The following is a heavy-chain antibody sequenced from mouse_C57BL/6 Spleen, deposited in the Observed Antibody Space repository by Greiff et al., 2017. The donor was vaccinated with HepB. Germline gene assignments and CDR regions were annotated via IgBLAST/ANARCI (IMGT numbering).Heavy chain of an antibody. CDR2: INPNNGGT. Sequence: EVKLVESGPELVKPGASVKIPCKASGYTFTDYNMDWVKQSHGKSLEWIGDINPNNGGTIYNQKFKGKATLTVDKSSSTAYMELRSLTSEDTAVYYCARYTTVVATNWYFDVWGTGTTVTVSS. J-gene: IGHJ1*03. V-gene: IGHV1-18*01. D-gene: IGHD1-1*01. CDR1: GYTFTDYN. CDR3: ARYTTVVATNWYFDV.